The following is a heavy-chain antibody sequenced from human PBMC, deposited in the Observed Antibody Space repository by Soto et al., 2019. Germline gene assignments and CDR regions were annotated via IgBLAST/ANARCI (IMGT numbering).Heavy chain of an antibody. CDR2: LIPILGTA. CDR3: ARSDYCGGDCYAFLDY. V-gene: IGHV1-69*12. D-gene: IGHD2-21*02. J-gene: IGHJ4*02. CDR1: GGTFRSYA. Sequence: QVQLVQSGAEVKQPGSSVRVSCKTSGGTFRSYAFSWLRQAPGQGLEWRGGLIPILGTANYTQKLQGSLAIIADESTCTASMELSSLRSEDTAVYSCARSDYCGGDCYAFLDYWGQGTLVTVPS.